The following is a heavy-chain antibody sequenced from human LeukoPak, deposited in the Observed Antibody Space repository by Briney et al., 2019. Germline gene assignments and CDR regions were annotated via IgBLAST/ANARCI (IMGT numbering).Heavy chain of an antibody. D-gene: IGHD6-6*01. CDR2: VTPNSGGT. Sequence: ASVKVSCKASGYTFTGYYMRWVRQAPGQGLEWMGWVTPNSGGTNHAQKFQGRVTMTRDTSISTAYMELSRLRSDDTAVYYCARDCQFEYSSSSDAFDIWGQGTMVTVSS. CDR1: GYTFTGYY. V-gene: IGHV1-2*02. J-gene: IGHJ3*02. CDR3: ARDCQFEYSSSSDAFDI.